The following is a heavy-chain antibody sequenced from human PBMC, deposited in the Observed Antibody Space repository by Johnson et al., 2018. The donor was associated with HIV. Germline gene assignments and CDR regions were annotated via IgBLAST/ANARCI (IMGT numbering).Heavy chain of an antibody. CDR2: ISSGGSSI. D-gene: IGHD3-10*01. CDR3: ASSYSESDAFDI. CDR1: GFVFSDYH. V-gene: IGHV3-11*04. Sequence: QVQLVESGGGLVKPGGSLRLSCVISGFVFSDYHMSWVRQAPGKGLEWISYISSGGSSIYYADSVRGRFTISRDNSKNTLYLQMNSLRAEDTAVYYCASSYSESDAFDIWGQGTMVTVSS. J-gene: IGHJ3*02.